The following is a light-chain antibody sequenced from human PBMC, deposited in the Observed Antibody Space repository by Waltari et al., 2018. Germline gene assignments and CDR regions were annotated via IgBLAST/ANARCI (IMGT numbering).Light chain of an antibody. CDR1: NLGTKT. CDR3: QVWDSSTDHWV. J-gene: IGLJ3*02. Sequence: SYALAQPPSVSVAPGKTARFTCGGNNLGTKTVHWYQQKPGQAPALVIYEDTDRPSGITERFSGSNAGNTATLTISRVEAGDEADYYCQVWDSSTDHWVFGGGTKLTVL. V-gene: IGLV3-21*04. CDR2: EDT.